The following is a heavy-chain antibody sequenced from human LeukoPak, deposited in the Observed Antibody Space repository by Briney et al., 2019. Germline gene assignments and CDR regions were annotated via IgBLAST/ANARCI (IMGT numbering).Heavy chain of an antibody. Sequence: SVKVSCKASGGTSSSYAISWVRQAPGQGLEWMGRIIPILGIANYAQKFLGRVTITADKSTSTAYMELSSLRSEDTAVYYCATGGAEMATISAFDIWGQGTMVTVSS. CDR3: ATGGAEMATISAFDI. D-gene: IGHD5-24*01. CDR2: IIPILGIA. J-gene: IGHJ3*02. CDR1: GGTSSSYA. V-gene: IGHV1-69*04.